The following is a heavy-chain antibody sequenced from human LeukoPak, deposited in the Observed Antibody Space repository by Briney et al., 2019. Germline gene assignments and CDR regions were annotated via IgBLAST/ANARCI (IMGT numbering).Heavy chain of an antibody. CDR3: ARELEAFDI. CDR2: ISYDGSNK. Sequence: PGGPLRLSCAASGFTFRSYAMHWVRQAPGKGLEWVAVISYDGSNKYYADSVKGRFSISRDNSKNTLNLQMNSLRAEDTAVYYCARELEAFDIWGQGTMVTVSS. CDR1: GFTFRSYA. D-gene: IGHD1-1*01. V-gene: IGHV3-30-3*01. J-gene: IGHJ3*02.